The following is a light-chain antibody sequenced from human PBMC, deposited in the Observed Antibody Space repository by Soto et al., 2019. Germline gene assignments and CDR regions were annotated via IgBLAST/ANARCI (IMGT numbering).Light chain of an antibody. CDR1: QSISNY. CDR2: AAS. J-gene: IGKJ4*01. V-gene: IGKV1-39*01. CDR3: QQSYSAPPLT. Sequence: DIQMTQCPSSLSASVGDRVTITCRASQSISNYLNWYQQKPGEAPKLLIYAASTLQSGVPSRFSGSGSGTDFTLTISSLQPEDFATYYCQQSYSAPPLTFGGGTKVHI.